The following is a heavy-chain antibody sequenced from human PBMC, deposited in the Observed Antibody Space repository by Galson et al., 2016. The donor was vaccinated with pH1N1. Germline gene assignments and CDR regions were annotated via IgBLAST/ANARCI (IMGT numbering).Heavy chain of an antibody. V-gene: IGHV2-70*01. CDR3: ARIFYGDYSDYFDY. Sequence: PALVKPTQTLTLTCTFSGFSLSTSGLCVSWIRQPPGKALEWLALIDWDDAKYYSTSLKTRLTISKDTSKNQVVLTMTNMDPVDTATYYCARIFYGDYSDYFDYWGQGTLVTVSS. CDR1: GFSLSTSGLC. J-gene: IGHJ4*02. CDR2: IDWDDAK. D-gene: IGHD4-11*01.